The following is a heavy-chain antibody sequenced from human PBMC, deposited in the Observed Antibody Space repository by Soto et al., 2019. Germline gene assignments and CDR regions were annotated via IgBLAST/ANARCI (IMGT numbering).Heavy chain of an antibody. CDR1: GLSFSTST. CDR2: IGRTGIDR. CDR3: VCDDNRRY. J-gene: IGHJ4*02. Sequence: EVQLVESGGGLVKPGGSLRLSCAASGLSFSTSTRNWVRQAPGRGLEFVSSIGRTGIDRYYIDSVKGRFTISRDNAQNSLYLQMNSLRAEDTALYYCVCDDNRRYWGQGTLVSVSS. V-gene: IGHV3-21*01. D-gene: IGHD1-1*01.